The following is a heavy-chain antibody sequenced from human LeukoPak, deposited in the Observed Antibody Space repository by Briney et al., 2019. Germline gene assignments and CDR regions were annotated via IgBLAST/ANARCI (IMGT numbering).Heavy chain of an antibody. CDR2: IRYDGSRK. D-gene: IGHD6-6*01. CDR1: GFTFSSYD. J-gene: IGHJ4*02. Sequence: GGSLRLSCAASGFTFSSYDMNWVRQAPGEGLEWVAFIRYDGSRKYYADSVKGRFTISRDNSKNTVYLQMNSLRAEDTAVYYCARDPSSSSSVGGYLDYWGQGTLVTVSS. V-gene: IGHV3-30*02. CDR3: ARDPSSSSSVGGYLDY.